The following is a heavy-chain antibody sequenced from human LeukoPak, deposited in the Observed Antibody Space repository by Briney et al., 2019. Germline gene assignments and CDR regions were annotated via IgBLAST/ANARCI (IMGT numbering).Heavy chain of an antibody. V-gene: IGHV1-69*13. J-gene: IGHJ4*02. Sequence: SVKVSCKASGYSFTSYGFNWVRQAPGQGLEWMGGIIPIFGTANYAQKFQGRVTITADESTSTAYMELSSLRSEDTAVYYCARDAYYYDSSGQDYYFDYWGQGTLVTVSS. CDR3: ARDAYYYDSSGQDYYFDY. CDR1: GYSFTSYG. D-gene: IGHD3-22*01. CDR2: IIPIFGTA.